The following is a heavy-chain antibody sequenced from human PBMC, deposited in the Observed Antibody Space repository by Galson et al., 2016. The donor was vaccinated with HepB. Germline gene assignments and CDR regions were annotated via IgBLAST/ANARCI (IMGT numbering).Heavy chain of an antibody. CDR3: ARGAAAGMGYYYYYGMDV. CDR1: GGTFSSYA. V-gene: IGHV1-69*13. D-gene: IGHD6-13*01. CDR2: IIPIFGTA. Sequence: SVKVSCKASGGTFSSYAISWVRQAPGQGLEWMGGIIPIFGTANYAQKFQGRVTITADESTSTAYMELSSLRSEDTAVYYCARGAAAGMGYYYYYGMDVWGQGTTV. J-gene: IGHJ6*02.